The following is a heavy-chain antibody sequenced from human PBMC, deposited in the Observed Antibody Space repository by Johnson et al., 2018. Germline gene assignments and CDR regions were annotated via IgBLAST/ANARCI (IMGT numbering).Heavy chain of an antibody. D-gene: IGHD3-10*01. CDR3: AKEKGRLIDS. Sequence: VQLVQSGGAVVQXGGSLRLSCAASGFTFDEYTMHWFRQVPGQGLEWVSLVTWDGGATFYADSVKGRFTISRYNRKNSLYLQMNSLRTEDTAFYYCAKEKGRLIDSWGQGTQVTVSS. CDR1: GFTFDEYT. V-gene: IGHV3-43*01. J-gene: IGHJ4*02. CDR2: VTWDGGAT.